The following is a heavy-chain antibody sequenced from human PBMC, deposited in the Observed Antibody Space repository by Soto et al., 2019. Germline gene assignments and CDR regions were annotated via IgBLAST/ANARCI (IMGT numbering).Heavy chain of an antibody. CDR3: ARDTVPYYGSGSYYDWFDP. Sequence: QVQLVQSGAEVKKPGASVKVSCKASGYTFTSYAMHWVRQAPGQRLEWMGWINAGNGNTKYSQKFQGRVTITRDTSASTADMELSSLRSEDTAVYYCARDTVPYYGSGSYYDWFDPWGQGTLVTVSS. D-gene: IGHD3-10*01. J-gene: IGHJ5*02. V-gene: IGHV1-3*01. CDR2: INAGNGNT. CDR1: GYTFTSYA.